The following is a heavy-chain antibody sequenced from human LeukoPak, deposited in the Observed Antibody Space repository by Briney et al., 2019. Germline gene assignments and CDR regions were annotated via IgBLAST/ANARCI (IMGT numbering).Heavy chain of an antibody. CDR3: ARDYYGSGIEY. Sequence: GGSLRLSRAASGFTFSNYNMNWVRQAPGKGLEWVSFISSSSTYIYYADSLKGRFTISRDNAKNSLYLQMNSLRAEDTAVFYCARDYYGSGIEYWGQGTLVTVSS. CDR2: ISSSSTYI. CDR1: GFTFSNYN. V-gene: IGHV3-21*06. D-gene: IGHD3-10*01. J-gene: IGHJ4*02.